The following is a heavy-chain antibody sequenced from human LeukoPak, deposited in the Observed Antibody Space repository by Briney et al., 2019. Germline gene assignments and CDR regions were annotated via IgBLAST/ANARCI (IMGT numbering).Heavy chain of an antibody. J-gene: IGHJ4*02. CDR3: ARDLLPGTGGDY. V-gene: IGHV3-30*04. CDR2: VSNDGSKK. CDR1: GFTFSNFP. D-gene: IGHD1/OR15-1a*01. Sequence: QPGGSLRLSCAASGFTFSNFPMQWVRQAPGKGLEWVADVSNDGSKKYYADSVKGGFTISRENSKNTLYLQVSSLRPDDTAVYYCARDLLPGTGGDYWGQGTLVTVSS.